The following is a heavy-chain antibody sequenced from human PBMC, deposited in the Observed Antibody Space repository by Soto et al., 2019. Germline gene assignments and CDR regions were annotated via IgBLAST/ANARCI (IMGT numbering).Heavy chain of an antibody. V-gene: IGHV4-30-2*05. D-gene: IGHD3-22*01. CDR3: ARAFFFEISGFSDAFDI. CDR2: IYHSGST. Sequence: RQPPGKGLEWIGYIYHSGSTYYNPSLKSRVTISMDRAKNQFSLRLSSVTAADTAVYYCARAFFFEISGFSDAFDIWGPGTLVTVSS. J-gene: IGHJ3*02.